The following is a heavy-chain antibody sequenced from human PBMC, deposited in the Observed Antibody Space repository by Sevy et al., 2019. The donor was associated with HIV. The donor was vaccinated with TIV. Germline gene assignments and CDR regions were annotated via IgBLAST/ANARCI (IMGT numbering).Heavy chain of an antibody. J-gene: IGHJ6*03. D-gene: IGHD2-2*01. CDR3: ARRGDVIIVPPTTSQGTHPKYYYYMDV. CDR1: GFSFSSYS. Sequence: GGSLRLSCAASGFSFSSYSLNWVRQVPGKGPEWVAYIGSSPTSIYYADSVKGRFIISRDNAKNSLYLQMNSLRAEDTAVYYCARRGDVIIVPPTTSQGTHPKYYYYMDVWGKGTTVTVSS. CDR2: IGSSPTSI. V-gene: IGHV3-48*01.